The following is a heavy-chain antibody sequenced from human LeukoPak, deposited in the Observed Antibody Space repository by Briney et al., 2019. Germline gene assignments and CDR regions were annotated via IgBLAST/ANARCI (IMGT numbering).Heavy chain of an antibody. CDR3: ARSGALLWFGELYNWFDP. CDR1: GYTFTGYY. J-gene: IGHJ5*02. V-gene: IGHV1-2*02. Sequence: GASVKVSCKASGYTFTGYYMHWVRQAPGQGLEWMGWTNPNSGGTNYAQKFQGRVTMTRDTSISTAYMEMSRLRSDDTAVYYCARSGALLWFGELYNWFDPWGQGTLVTVSS. CDR2: TNPNSGGT. D-gene: IGHD3-10*01.